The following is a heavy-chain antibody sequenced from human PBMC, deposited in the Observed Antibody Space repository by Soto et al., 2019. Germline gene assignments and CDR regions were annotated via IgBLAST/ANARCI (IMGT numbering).Heavy chain of an antibody. CDR3: ARGERPMTTVTPLGY. D-gene: IGHD4-17*01. CDR2: INHSGNT. Sequence: QVQLQQWGAGLLKPSETLSLTCAVYGGSFSGYYWSWIRQPPGKGLEWNGEINHSGNTNYNPSLKSRVTISVDTSKNQFCRKLSSVTAADTAVYYCARGERPMTTVTPLGYWGQGTLVTVSS. CDR1: GGSFSGYY. V-gene: IGHV4-34*01. J-gene: IGHJ4*02.